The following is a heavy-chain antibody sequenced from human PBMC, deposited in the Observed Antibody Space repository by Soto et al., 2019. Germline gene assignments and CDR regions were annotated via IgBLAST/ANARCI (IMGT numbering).Heavy chain of an antibody. D-gene: IGHD3-22*01. J-gene: IGHJ5*02. CDR1: GYTFTSYG. CDR2: ISAYNGNT. CDR3: ARDPRYYYDSSSHWFDP. V-gene: IGHV1-18*01. Sequence: ASVKVSCKASGYTFTSYGISWVRQAPGQGLEWMGWISAYNGNTNYAQELQGRVTMTTDTSTSTAYMELRSLRSDDTAVYYCARDPRYYYDSSSHWFDPWGQGTLVTVSS.